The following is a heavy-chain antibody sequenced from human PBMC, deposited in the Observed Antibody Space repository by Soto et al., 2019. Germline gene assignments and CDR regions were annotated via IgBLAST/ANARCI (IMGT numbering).Heavy chain of an antibody. J-gene: IGHJ4*02. CDR3: AKDLTIFGPVPFFDY. Sequence: PGGSLRLSCAASGFTFSNYAMNWVRQAPGKGLEWVSSIGTGGSTYYADSVKGRFTLSRDNSRNTVYLQMNSLRADDTAVYYCAKDLTIFGPVPFFDYWGQGTLVTVSS. D-gene: IGHD3-3*01. CDR1: GFTFSNYA. CDR2: IGTGGST. V-gene: IGHV3-23*01.